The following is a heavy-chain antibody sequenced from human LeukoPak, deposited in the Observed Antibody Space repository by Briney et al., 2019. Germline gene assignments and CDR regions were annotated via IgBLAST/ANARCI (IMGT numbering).Heavy chain of an antibody. Sequence: PGGSLRLSCAASGFTFSSIAMSWVRQAPGKGLEWVSSISGSSSDIYYADSVKGRFTISRDNAKNSLYLQMNSLRAEDTAVYYCAGQFRGESSHWGQGTLVTVSS. CDR1: GFTFSSIA. D-gene: IGHD2-21*01. J-gene: IGHJ4*02. CDR3: AGQFRGESSH. CDR2: ISGSSSDI. V-gene: IGHV3-21*01.